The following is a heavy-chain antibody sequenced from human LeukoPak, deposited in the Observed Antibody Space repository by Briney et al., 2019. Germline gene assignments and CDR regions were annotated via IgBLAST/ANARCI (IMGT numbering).Heavy chain of an antibody. CDR2: IIPILGIA. V-gene: IGHV1-69*04. CDR1: GGTFSSYA. J-gene: IGHJ4*02. Sequence: SVTVSCKASGGTFSSYAISWVRQAPGQGLEWMGRIIPILGIANYAQKFQGRVTITADKSTSTAYMELSSLRSEDTAVYYCAKDAGNFDYWGQGTLVTVSS. CDR3: AKDAGNFDY.